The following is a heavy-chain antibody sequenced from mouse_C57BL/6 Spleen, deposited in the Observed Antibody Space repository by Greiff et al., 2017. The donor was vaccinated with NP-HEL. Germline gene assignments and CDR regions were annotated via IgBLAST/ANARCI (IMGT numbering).Heavy chain of an antibody. CDR1: GYTFTSYW. CDR3: ARGVGTTVVYWYFDV. D-gene: IGHD1-1*01. V-gene: IGHV1-50*01. CDR2: IDPSDSYT. J-gene: IGHJ1*03. Sequence: QVQLQQSGAELVKPGASVKLSCKASGYTFTSYWMQWVKQRPGQGLEWIGEIDPSDSYTNYNQKFKGKATLTVDTSSSTAYMQLSSLTSEDSAVYYCARGVGTTVVYWYFDVWGTGTTVTVSS.